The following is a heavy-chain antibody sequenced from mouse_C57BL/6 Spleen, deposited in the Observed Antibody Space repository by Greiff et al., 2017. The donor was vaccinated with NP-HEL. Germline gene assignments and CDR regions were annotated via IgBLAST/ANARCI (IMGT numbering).Heavy chain of an antibody. CDR1: GYTFTRYW. V-gene: IGHV1-55*01. Sequence: QVQLQQPGAELVKPGASVKMSCKASGYTFTRYWITWVKQRPGHGLEWIGDIFPGSGSTNYNEKFKSKGTLTVDTSSSTAYMQLSSLTSEDAAVYYCARGNDYGGFAYWGQGTLVTVSA. CDR2: IFPGSGST. CDR3: ARGNDYGGFAY. D-gene: IGHD2-4*01. J-gene: IGHJ3*01.